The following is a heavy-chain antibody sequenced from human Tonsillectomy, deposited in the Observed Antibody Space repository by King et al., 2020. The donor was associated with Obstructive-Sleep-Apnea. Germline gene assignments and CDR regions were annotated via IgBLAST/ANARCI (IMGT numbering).Heavy chain of an antibody. CDR1: GGSISSSSYY. CDR3: ARDREMATISHFDY. V-gene: IGHV4-39*07. D-gene: IGHD5-24*01. Sequence: LQLQESGPGLVKPSETLSLTCTVSGGSISSSSYYWGWIRQPPGKGLEWIGSIYYSGSTYYNPSLKSRVTISVDTSKNQFSLKLSSVTAADTAVYYCARDREMATISHFDYWGQGTLVTVSS. J-gene: IGHJ4*02. CDR2: IYYSGST.